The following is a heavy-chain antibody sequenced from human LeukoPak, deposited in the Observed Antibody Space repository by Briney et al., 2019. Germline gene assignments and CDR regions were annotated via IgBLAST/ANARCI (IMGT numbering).Heavy chain of an antibody. V-gene: IGHV4-4*07. Sequence: SETLSLTCTVFGGSISSYYWNWIRQPAGKGLEWIGRIYTSGSTNYNPSLKSRVTMSVDTSKNQFSLKLSSVTAADTAVYYCARHPWGGYSGYEFDYWGQGTLVTVSS. CDR2: IYTSGST. D-gene: IGHD5-12*01. CDR1: GGSISSYY. CDR3: ARHPWGGYSGYEFDY. J-gene: IGHJ4*02.